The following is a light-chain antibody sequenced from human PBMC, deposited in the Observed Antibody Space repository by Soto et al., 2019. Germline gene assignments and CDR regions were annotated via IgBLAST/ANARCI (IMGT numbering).Light chain of an antibody. CDR3: QQSYNPPFT. CDR1: QRIGTY. J-gene: IGKJ3*01. Sequence: IQMTQSPSSLSASVGDRVTITCRASQRIGTYVNWYQQKPRKAPKLLIPAASSLQSGVPSRFRGSPSATEFTLTISSLQPEDSATYFCQQSYNPPFTFGPGTKVDIK. V-gene: IGKV1-39*01. CDR2: AAS.